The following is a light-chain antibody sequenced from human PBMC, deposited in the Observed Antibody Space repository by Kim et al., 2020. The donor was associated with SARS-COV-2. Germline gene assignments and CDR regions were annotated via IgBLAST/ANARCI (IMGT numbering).Light chain of an antibody. Sequence: SPGERATLSCRASQSVSSYLAWYQQKPGQAPRLLIYDASNRVTGIPARFSGSGSGTDFTLTISSLEPEDFAVYYCQQRSNWPPFTFGPGTKVDIK. CDR2: DAS. J-gene: IGKJ3*01. CDR1: QSVSSY. V-gene: IGKV3-11*01. CDR3: QQRSNWPPFT.